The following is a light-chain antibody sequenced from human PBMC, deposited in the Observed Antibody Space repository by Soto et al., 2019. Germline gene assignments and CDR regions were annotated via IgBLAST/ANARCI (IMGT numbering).Light chain of an antibody. Sequence: EIVLTQSPATLSLSPGERATLSCRASQSVSSYLAWYQQKPGQAPRLLIYDASNRATGIPARFSGSGSGTDFTLTISSLEPEDSAVYSCQQRSHWPPAFGQGTKLEIK. CDR1: QSVSSY. J-gene: IGKJ2*01. CDR2: DAS. CDR3: QQRSHWPPA. V-gene: IGKV3-11*01.